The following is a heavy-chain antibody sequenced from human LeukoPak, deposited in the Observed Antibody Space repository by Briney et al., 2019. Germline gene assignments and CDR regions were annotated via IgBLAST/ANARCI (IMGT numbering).Heavy chain of an antibody. CDR1: GFTFSTYN. CDR2: ITSSSSYI. D-gene: IGHD3-3*01. V-gene: IGHV3-21*04. Sequence: PGGSLRLSCAASGFTFSTYNMNWVRHAPGKGLEWISSITSSSSYIYYADSVKGRFTISRDNSKNTLYLQMNSLRAEDTAVYYCAAGGDDFWSGYCSHWGQGTLVTVSS. J-gene: IGHJ4*02. CDR3: AAGGDDFWSGYCSH.